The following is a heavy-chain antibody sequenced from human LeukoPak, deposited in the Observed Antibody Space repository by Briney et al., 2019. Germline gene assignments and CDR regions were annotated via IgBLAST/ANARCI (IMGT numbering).Heavy chain of an antibody. D-gene: IGHD2-15*01. V-gene: IGHV3-30-3*01. CDR2: ISYDGSNK. J-gene: IGHJ4*02. CDR1: GFTFSSYA. CDR3: AKASGGSCYSSCGY. Sequence: PGRSLRLSCAASGFTFSSYAMHWVRQAPGKGLEWVAVISYDGSNKYYADSVKGRFTISRDNSKNTLYLQMNSLRADDTAVYYCAKASGGSCYSSCGYWGQGTLVTVSS.